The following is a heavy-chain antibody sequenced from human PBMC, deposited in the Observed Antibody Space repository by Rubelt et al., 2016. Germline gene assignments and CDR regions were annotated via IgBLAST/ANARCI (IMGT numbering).Heavy chain of an antibody. CDR1: GYTFTSYG. V-gene: IGHV1-18*01. J-gene: IGHJ4*02. D-gene: IGHD1-26*01. CDR2: ISAHISNT. CDR3: ARDSGSPRGGGHDY. Sequence: QVQLVQSGAEVKKPGASVKVSCTASGYTFTSYGISWVRQAPGKGLEWMGWISAHISNTNYAQNVQGRVTMTPDTSTSTAYIELRSLRSDDTAVYYCARDSGSPRGGGHDYWGQGTLVTVSS.